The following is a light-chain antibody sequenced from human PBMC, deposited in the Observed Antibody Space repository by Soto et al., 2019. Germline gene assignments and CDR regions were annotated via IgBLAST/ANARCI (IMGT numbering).Light chain of an antibody. V-gene: IGKV3-20*01. CDR2: GAS. J-gene: IGKJ1*01. CDR3: QQYGISPRT. CDR1: LSVRSDY. Sequence: EIVLTQSPGTLSLWPGGRASLSCRVCLSVRSDYLAWYQQKPGQAPRLHIYGASTRSTGIPDRFTGSGSGTAFTLTISSLEPEDFAVYYCQQYGISPRTFRQGTKVDI.